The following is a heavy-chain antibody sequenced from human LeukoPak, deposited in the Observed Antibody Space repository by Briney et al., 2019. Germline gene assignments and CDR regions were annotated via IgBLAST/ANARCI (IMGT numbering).Heavy chain of an antibody. CDR3: ARVGRRNRSIVVVPAAMTGWFDP. CDR1: GYSFADYY. V-gene: IGHV1-2*02. D-gene: IGHD2-2*01. Sequence: GASVKVSCKASGYSFADYYMHWVRQAPGQGLEWMGWIKPNSGGTRSAQKFQGRVTMTRDTSISTAYMELSRLRSDDTAVYYCARVGRRNRSIVVVPAAMTGWFDPWGQGTLVTVSS. CDR2: IKPNSGGT. J-gene: IGHJ5*02.